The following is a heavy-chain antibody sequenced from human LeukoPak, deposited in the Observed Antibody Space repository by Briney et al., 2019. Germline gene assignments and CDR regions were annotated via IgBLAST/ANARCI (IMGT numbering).Heavy chain of an antibody. J-gene: IGHJ3*02. CDR3: ARDVMIAYDSSGYPKASDAFDI. V-gene: IGHV1-2*02. Sequence: GASVKVSCKASGYTFTGYYMHWVRQAPGQGLEWMGWINPNSGGTNYAQKFQGRVTMTRDTSISTAYMELSRLRSDDTAVYYCARDVMIAYDSSGYPKASDAFDIWGQGTMVTVSS. D-gene: IGHD3-22*01. CDR1: GYTFTGYY. CDR2: INPNSGGT.